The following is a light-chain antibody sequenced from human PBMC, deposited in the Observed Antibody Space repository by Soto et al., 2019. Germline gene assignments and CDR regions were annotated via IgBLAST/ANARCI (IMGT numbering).Light chain of an antibody. V-gene: IGLV2-14*01. J-gene: IGLJ1*01. Sequence: QSALTQPASVSGSPGQSITISCTGTSSDVGGYNYVSWYQQHPGKAPKLMIYDVSNRPSGVSNRFSGSKSCNTASLTISGRQDEDDADDYCSAYTSSSTPRCVFGTGTKLTVL. CDR3: SAYTSSSTPRCV. CDR1: SSDVGGYNY. CDR2: DVS.